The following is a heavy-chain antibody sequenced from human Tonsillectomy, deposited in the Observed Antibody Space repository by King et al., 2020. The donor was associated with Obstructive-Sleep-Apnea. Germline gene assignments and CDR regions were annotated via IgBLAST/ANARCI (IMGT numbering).Heavy chain of an antibody. CDR3: ARSGGSGDYYFDS. CDR2: TGTAGDT. V-gene: IGHV3-13*01. CDR1: GFNFSAYD. Sequence: VQLVESGGGLVQPGGSLRLSCAVSGFNFSAYDMHWVRQVTGKGLEWVSATGTAGDTYYPAIVKARFTISREKANNSLDLHMTSLRAGDTAVYYCARSGGSGDYYFDSWGRGILVTVSS. D-gene: IGHD6-19*01. J-gene: IGHJ4*02.